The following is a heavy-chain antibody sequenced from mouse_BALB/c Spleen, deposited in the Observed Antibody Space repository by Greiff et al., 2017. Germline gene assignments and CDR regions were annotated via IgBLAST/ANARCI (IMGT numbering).Heavy chain of an antibody. CDR2: IWAGGST. J-gene: IGHJ3*01. Sequence: QVQLKESGPGLVAPSQSLSITCTVSGFSLTSYGVHWVRQPPGKGLEWLGVIWAGGSTNYNSALMSRLSISKDNSKSQVFLKMNSLQTDDTAMYYCARESGLRYPAWFAYWGQGTLVTVSA. CDR3: ARESGLRYPAWFAY. D-gene: IGHD1-1*01. CDR1: GFSLTSYG. V-gene: IGHV2-9*02.